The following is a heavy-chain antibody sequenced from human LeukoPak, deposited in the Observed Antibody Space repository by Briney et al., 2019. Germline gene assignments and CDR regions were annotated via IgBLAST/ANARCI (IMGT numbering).Heavy chain of an antibody. D-gene: IGHD2/OR15-2a*01. CDR1: GFTFSSYG. Sequence: GGSLRLSCAASGFTFSSYGMHWVRQAPGKGREGVAVISYEGSNKYYADSVKGRFTISGDNSKNTLYLQMNSLRAEDTAVYYCAKDVSALSHYYGMDVWGQGTTVTVSS. V-gene: IGHV3-30*18. CDR3: AKDVSALSHYYGMDV. J-gene: IGHJ6*02. CDR2: ISYEGSNK.